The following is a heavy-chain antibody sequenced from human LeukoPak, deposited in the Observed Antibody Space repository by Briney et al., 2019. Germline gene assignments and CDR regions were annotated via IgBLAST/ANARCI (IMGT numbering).Heavy chain of an antibody. D-gene: IGHD6-6*01. CDR3: ATFLAVIAARDSLYFQH. V-gene: IGHV3-23*01. J-gene: IGHJ1*01. CDR2: VGGSGGVT. Sequence: PGGSLRLSCGASGFTFTKYAMSRVRQAPGKGLEWVSGVGGSGGVTYYADSVKGRFTISRDNSKNTLHLQMNSLRAEDTAVYYCATFLAVIAARDSLYFQHWGQGTLVSVSS. CDR1: GFTFTKYA.